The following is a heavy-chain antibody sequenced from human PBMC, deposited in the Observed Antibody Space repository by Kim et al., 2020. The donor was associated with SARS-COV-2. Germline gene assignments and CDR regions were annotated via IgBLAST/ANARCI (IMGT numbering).Heavy chain of an antibody. J-gene: IGHJ1*01. CDR2: ISSNGGST. CDR3: ARDRYGDYLSYFQH. Sequence: GGSLRLSCAASGFTFSSYAMHWVRQAPGKGLEYVSAISSNGGSTYYANSVKGRFTISRDNSKNTLYLQMGSLRAEDMAVYYCARDRYGDYLSYFQHWGQGTLVTVSS. CDR1: GFTFSSYA. D-gene: IGHD4-17*01. V-gene: IGHV3-64*01.